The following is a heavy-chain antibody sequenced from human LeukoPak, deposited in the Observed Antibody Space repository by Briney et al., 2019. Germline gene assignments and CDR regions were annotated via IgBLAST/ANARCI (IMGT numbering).Heavy chain of an antibody. CDR3: ARGYSYGYKDY. CDR1: GYTFTSYD. Sequence: ASVKVSSKASGYTFTSYDINWVRQATGQGLEWMGWMNPNSNNTVYAQKFQGRVTMTRNTSISTAYMELSSLRSEDTAVYYCARGYSYGYKDYWGQGTLVTVSS. V-gene: IGHV1-8*01. CDR2: MNPNSNNT. J-gene: IGHJ4*02. D-gene: IGHD5-18*01.